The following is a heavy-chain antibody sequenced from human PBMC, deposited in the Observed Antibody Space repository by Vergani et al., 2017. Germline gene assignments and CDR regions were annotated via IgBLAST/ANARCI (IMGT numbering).Heavy chain of an antibody. CDR3: ARDRDLSTIDY. V-gene: IGHV4-30-4*08. Sequence: QVQLQESGPGVVKPSQTLSLTCTVSGVSINDSDSYWTWIRQPPGKGLEWIGYIYHSGSPFYNPSLKSRFTISIDTSRNRFSLRLPSVTAADTAVYFCARDRDLSTIDYWGQGTLVTVSS. CDR2: IYHSGSP. D-gene: IGHD3-16*02. J-gene: IGHJ4*02. CDR1: GVSINDSDSY.